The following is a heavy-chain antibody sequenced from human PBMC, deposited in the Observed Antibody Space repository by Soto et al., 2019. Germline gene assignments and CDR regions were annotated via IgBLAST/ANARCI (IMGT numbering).Heavy chain of an antibody. CDR1: GFTFSSYS. CDR2: ISSSSSYI. CDR3: ARDAVRSSPGAYYYYGMDV. V-gene: IGHV3-21*01. D-gene: IGHD6-6*01. Sequence: GGSLRLSCAASGFTFSSYSMNWGRQGPGEGVDWFSPISSSSSYIYYADSVKGRFTISRDNAKNSLYLQMNSLRAEDTAVYYCARDAVRSSPGAYYYYGMDVWGQGTTVTVSS. J-gene: IGHJ6*02.